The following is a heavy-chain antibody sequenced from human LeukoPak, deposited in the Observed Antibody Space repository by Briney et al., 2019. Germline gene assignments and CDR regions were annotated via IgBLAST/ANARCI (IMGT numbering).Heavy chain of an antibody. D-gene: IGHD7-27*01. J-gene: IGHJ4*02. Sequence: PGGSLRLSCAASGFTFSHYNMNWVRQAPGKGLEWVSSITTSSGYLYYADSVKGRFTISRDDAQNSLFLQMNSLRAEDTAVYFCARDSTWASDYWGQGTLVTVSA. CDR3: ARDSTWASDY. CDR2: ITTSSGYL. CDR1: GFTFSHYN. V-gene: IGHV3-21*01.